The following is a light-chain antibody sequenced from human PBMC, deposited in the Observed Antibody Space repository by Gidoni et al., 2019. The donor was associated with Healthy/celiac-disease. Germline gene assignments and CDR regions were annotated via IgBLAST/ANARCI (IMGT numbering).Light chain of an antibody. CDR3: QQYYSTPRT. CDR2: RAS. J-gene: IGKJ1*01. CDR1: QSVLYSSNHKNY. V-gene: IGKV4-1*01. Sequence: DIVLTQSPDSLAVSLGERATIHCKSSQSVLYSSNHKNYLAWYQQKPGQPPKLLIYRASTRESGVPDRFSGSGSGTDFTLTISSLQAEDVAVYYCQQYYSTPRTFGQGTKVEIK.